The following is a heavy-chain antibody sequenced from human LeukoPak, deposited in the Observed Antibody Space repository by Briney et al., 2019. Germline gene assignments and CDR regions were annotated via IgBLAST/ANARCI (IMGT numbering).Heavy chain of an antibody. D-gene: IGHD3-10*01. CDR3: AKGVLWFGDPPCFDY. J-gene: IGHJ4*02. V-gene: IGHV3-23*01. Sequence: GGSLRLSCAASGFTFSNYAMSWVRQAPGKGLEWVSALSGSGGTTYYADSVKGRFTISRDNSKNTLYLQMNSLRAEDTAVYYCAKGVLWFGDPPCFDYWGQGTLVTVSS. CDR2: LSGSGGTT. CDR1: GFTFSNYA.